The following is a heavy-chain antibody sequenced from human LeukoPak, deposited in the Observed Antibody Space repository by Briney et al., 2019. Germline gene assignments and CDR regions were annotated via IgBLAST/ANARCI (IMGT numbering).Heavy chain of an antibody. CDR3: AKDIATGWSIKYFFDY. D-gene: IGHD6-19*01. J-gene: IGHJ4*02. Sequence: GGSLRLSCEASGYAFSSSAMHWVREAPGKGLEWVSLISYDGITEDYSESVKGRFTISRDNFKNTLFLQMHSLRDEDTAVYYCAKDIATGWSIKYFFDYWSQGTLVTVSS. CDR1: GYAFSSSA. V-gene: IGHV3-30*04. CDR2: ISYDGITE.